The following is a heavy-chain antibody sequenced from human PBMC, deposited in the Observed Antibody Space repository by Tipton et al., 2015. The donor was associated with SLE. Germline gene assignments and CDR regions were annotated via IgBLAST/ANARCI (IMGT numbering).Heavy chain of an antibody. V-gene: IGHV3-11*01. Sequence: SLRLSCAASGFTFSDYYMSWIRQAPGKGLEWVSYISSSGSTIYYADSVKGRFTISRDNAKNSLYLQMNSLRAEDTAVYYCARDSSPPYYYFDMDVWGKGTTVTGSS. CDR3: ARDSSPPYYYFDMDV. J-gene: IGHJ6*03. CDR1: GFTFSDYY. D-gene: IGHD6-6*01. CDR2: ISSSGSTI.